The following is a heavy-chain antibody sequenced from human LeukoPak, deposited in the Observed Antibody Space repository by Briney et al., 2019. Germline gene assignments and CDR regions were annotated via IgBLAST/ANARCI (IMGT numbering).Heavy chain of an antibody. Sequence: ASVKVSCKASGYTFTSYVLSWVRQAPGQGLEWMGWISAYNGNTNYAQKLQGRVSMTTDTSTSTVYMELRSLRSDDTAVYYCARTMVTAGHSYFDYWGQGTLVTVSS. CDR2: ISAYNGNT. D-gene: IGHD3-10*01. V-gene: IGHV1-18*01. J-gene: IGHJ4*02. CDR1: GYTFTSYV. CDR3: ARTMVTAGHSYFDY.